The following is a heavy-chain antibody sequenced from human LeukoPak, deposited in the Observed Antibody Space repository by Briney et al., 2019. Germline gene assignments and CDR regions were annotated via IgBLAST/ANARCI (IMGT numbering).Heavy chain of an antibody. CDR1: GGTFSSYA. D-gene: IGHD2-2*01. Sequence: ASVKVSCKASGGTFSSYAISWVRQAPGQGLEWMGGIIPIFGTANYAQKFQGRVTITADKSTSTAYMELSSLRSEDTAVYYCARVRVYCSSTSCYWAIDYWGQGTLVTVSS. CDR3: ARVRVYCSSTSCYWAIDY. J-gene: IGHJ4*02. CDR2: IIPIFGTA. V-gene: IGHV1-69*06.